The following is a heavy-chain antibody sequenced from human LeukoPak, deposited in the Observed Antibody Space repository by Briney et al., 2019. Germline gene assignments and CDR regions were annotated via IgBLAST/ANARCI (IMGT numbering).Heavy chain of an antibody. CDR2: IFPGDSHT. CDR3: ARIAATWYGGS. D-gene: IGHD2-15*01. CDR1: GHSFINYW. Sequence: GESLKISCEGPGHSFINYWIAWVRQMPGKGLEWIGIIFPGDSHTRYSPSFQGQATISADMSIDTAYLQWSSLRASDTAMYYCARIAATWYGGSWGQGTLVFVSS. J-gene: IGHJ4*02. V-gene: IGHV5-51*01.